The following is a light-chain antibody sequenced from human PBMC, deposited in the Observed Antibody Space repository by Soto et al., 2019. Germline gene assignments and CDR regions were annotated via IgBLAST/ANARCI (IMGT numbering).Light chain of an antibody. V-gene: IGKV3-20*01. Sequence: EIVLTQSPGTLSLSPGERATLSCRASQSVSSSYLAWYQQKPGQAPRLLIYGASSRATGIPDRFSGSGSGTDFTLTISRREPEDFAVYYCQQYGSSPLRFGQGTKVEIK. J-gene: IGKJ1*01. CDR2: GAS. CDR1: QSVSSSY. CDR3: QQYGSSPLR.